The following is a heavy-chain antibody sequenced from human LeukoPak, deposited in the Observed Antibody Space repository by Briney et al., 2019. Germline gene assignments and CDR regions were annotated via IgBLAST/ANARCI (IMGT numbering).Heavy chain of an antibody. Sequence: GGSLRLSCAASGFTFSNYAMSWVRQAPGKGLEWVSDIGGSGGGTYYADSVKGQFTISRDSFKNTLYLQMNSLTPEDTALYYCAKDLYGSYAMDVWGQGTTVTVSS. CDR3: AKDLYGSYAMDV. CDR1: GFTFSNYA. V-gene: IGHV3-23*01. D-gene: IGHD4-17*01. CDR2: IGGSGGGT. J-gene: IGHJ6*02.